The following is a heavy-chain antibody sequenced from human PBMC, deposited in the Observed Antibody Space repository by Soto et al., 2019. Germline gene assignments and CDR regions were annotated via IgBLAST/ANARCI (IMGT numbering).Heavy chain of an antibody. CDR1: GGTFSSYA. Sequence: ASVKVSCKASGGTFSSYAISWVRQAPGQGLEWMGGIIPIFGTANYAQKFQGRVTITADESTSTAYMELSSLRSEDTAVYYCARGGSYYKYYFDYWGQGTLVTVSS. D-gene: IGHD1-26*01. V-gene: IGHV1-69*01. CDR2: IIPIFGTA. CDR3: ARGGSYYKYYFDY. J-gene: IGHJ4*02.